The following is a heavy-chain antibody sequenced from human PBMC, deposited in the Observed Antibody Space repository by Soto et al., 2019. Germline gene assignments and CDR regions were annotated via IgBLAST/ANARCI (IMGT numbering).Heavy chain of an antibody. Sequence: QVQLVQSGAEVKKPGASVKVSCKASGYTFTTYYMHWVRQAPGQGLEWMGVINPSGGSTSYAQKFQGIVTVTRDTSTSTLYMELSSLRSEDTAVYYCAREGDGYNLGPSVDFDYWGQGTLVTVSS. CDR2: INPSGGST. J-gene: IGHJ4*02. CDR1: GYTFTTYY. D-gene: IGHD5-12*01. CDR3: AREGDGYNLGPSVDFDY. V-gene: IGHV1-46*01.